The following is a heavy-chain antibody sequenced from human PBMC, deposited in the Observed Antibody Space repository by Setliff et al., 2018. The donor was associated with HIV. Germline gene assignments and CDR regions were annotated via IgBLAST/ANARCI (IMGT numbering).Heavy chain of an antibody. J-gene: IGHJ4*02. V-gene: IGHV1-58*01. CDR1: GFTFTNSA. CDR3: ARDHSITPPH. Sequence: SVKVSCKASGFTFTNSAVQWVRQARGQRLEWIGWIVVGSGNTNYAQKFQERVTITRDMSTSRAYMELSGLRAEDTAVYYCARDHSITPPHWGQGTLVTVSS. CDR2: IVVGSGNT. D-gene: IGHD3-3*02.